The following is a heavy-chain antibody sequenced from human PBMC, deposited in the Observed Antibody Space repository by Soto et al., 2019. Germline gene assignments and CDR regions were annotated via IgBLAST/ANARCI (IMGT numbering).Heavy chain of an antibody. V-gene: IGHV1-69*13. CDR3: ARDNPEYCSGGSGYSDWFDP. J-gene: IGHJ5*02. CDR1: GGTFSSYA. Sequence: SVKVSCKASGGTFSSYAISCVRQTPGQGLEWMGGIIPIFGTANYAQKFQGRVTITADESTSTADMELSSLRSEDTVVYYCARDNPEYCSGGSGYSDWFDPWGKGTMVTVSS. D-gene: IGHD2-15*01. CDR2: IIPIFGTA.